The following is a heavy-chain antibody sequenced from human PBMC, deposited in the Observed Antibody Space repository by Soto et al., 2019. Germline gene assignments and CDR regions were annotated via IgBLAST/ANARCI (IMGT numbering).Heavy chain of an antibody. J-gene: IGHJ5*02. CDR1: WFSLSTPGVG. Sequence: GXTMGTPKQTLTXTCTFSWFSLSTPGVGVDWIRQPPGKALEWLALIYWNDDKRYSQSLKSRLTITKDTSKKQVVITMTKMDPVYTATYYCANGWKYGWFDPRGQGALVTVS. CDR2: IYWNDDK. D-gene: IGHD5-12*01. CDR3: ANGWKYGWFDP. V-gene: IGHV2-5*01.